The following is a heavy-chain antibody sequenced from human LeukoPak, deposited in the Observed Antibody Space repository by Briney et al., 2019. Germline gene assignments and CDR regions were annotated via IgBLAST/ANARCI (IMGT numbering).Heavy chain of an antibody. D-gene: IGHD1-7*01. J-gene: IGHJ4*02. CDR3: VRDRGVRITGSTGY. CDR1: GFTFSSYS. Sequence: GGSLRLSCAASGFTFSSYSLSWVRQAPGKGLEWVSSISRSSSYIYYAESMRGRFTISRDNAKNSLYLQMNSLRVDNTAVYYCVRDRGVRITGSTGYWGQGTLVTVSS. CDR2: ISRSSSYI. V-gene: IGHV3-21*01.